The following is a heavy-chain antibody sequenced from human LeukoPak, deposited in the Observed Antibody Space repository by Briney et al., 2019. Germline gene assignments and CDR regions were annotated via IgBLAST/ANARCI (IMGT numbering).Heavy chain of an antibody. CDR2: IYSGGGT. D-gene: IGHD6-13*01. V-gene: IGHV3-53*01. CDR1: GFSVSRNY. CDR3: TRDLTGTTWSENDY. Sequence: PGGSLRLSCAASGFSVSRNYMSWVRQAPGKGLEWVSLIYSGGGTNYADSVKGRFTISRGDSKNTLYLQMNNLRADDTAMYYCTRDLTGTTWSENDYWGQGTLVTISS. J-gene: IGHJ4*02.